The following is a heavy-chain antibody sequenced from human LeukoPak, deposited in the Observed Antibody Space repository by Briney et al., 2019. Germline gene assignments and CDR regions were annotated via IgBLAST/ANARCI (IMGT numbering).Heavy chain of an antibody. CDR3: ARGLSGYYTNYGMDI. Sequence: SETLSLTCAVYGGSFSGYYWSWIRQPPGKGLEWIGEINHSGSTNYNPSLKSRVTISVDTSKNQFSLKLSSVTAADTAVYYCARGLSGYYTNYGMDIWGQGTTVTVSS. D-gene: IGHD3-9*01. CDR1: GGSFSGYY. J-gene: IGHJ6*02. CDR2: INHSGST. V-gene: IGHV4-34*01.